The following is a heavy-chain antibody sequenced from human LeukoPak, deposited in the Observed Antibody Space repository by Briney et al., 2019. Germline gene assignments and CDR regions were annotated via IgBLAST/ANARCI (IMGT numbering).Heavy chain of an antibody. Sequence: PGGSLRLSCVASGFSFSTSWMHWVRQVPGKGLVWVARISSDGSTTTHADSVKGRFTISRDNTKNTLYLQMNSLRAEDTAVYYCAKDIAQGYTFGSIEQDYWGQGTLVTVSS. J-gene: IGHJ4*02. CDR3: AKDIAQGYTFGSIEQDY. V-gene: IGHV3-74*03. CDR2: ISSDGSTT. CDR1: GFSFSTSW. D-gene: IGHD5-18*01.